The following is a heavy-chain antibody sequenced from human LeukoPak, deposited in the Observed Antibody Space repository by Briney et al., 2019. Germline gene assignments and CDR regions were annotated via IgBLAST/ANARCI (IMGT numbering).Heavy chain of an antibody. Sequence: SETLSLTCTVCGGSISSSSYYWRWIRRPPGKGLEWIGSIYYSGSTYYNPSLKSRVTISVDTSKNQFSLKLSYDTAADTAVYYCALLAAMHLGGDYSGQGTLVTASS. V-gene: IGHV4-39*01. CDR1: GGSISSSSYY. CDR3: ALLAAMHLGGDY. CDR2: IYYSGST. J-gene: IGHJ4*02. D-gene: IGHD2-2*01.